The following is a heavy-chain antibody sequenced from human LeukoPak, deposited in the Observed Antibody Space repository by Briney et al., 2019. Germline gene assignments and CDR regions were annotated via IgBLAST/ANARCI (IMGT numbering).Heavy chain of an antibody. CDR1: GFTFTSYG. J-gene: IGHJ4*02. CDR2: IRHDGNDK. Sequence: PGGSLRLSCVASGFTFTSYGMHWVRQAPGRGLEWVALIRHDGNDKYYAETVKGRFTISRDNSKNTLYLQMNSLRAEDTAVYYCAKVTYYDFWSGPTGLDYWGQGALVTVSS. D-gene: IGHD3-3*01. V-gene: IGHV3-30*02. CDR3: AKVTYYDFWSGPTGLDY.